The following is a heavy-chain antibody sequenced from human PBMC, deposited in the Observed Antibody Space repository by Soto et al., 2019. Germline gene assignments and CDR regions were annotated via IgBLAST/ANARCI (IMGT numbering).Heavy chain of an antibody. D-gene: IGHD4-17*01. J-gene: IGHJ5*02. CDR2: INPSGGST. Sequence: VQLLESGAEVKKPGASVKVSCKASGYTFTSYYMHWVRQAPGQGLEWMGIINPSGGSTSYAQKFQGRVTMTRDTSTSTVYMELSSLRSEDTAVYYCARDNGYGDNEGVNWFDPWGQGTLVTVSS. CDR1: GYTFTSYY. CDR3: ARDNGYGDNEGVNWFDP. V-gene: IGHV1-46*01.